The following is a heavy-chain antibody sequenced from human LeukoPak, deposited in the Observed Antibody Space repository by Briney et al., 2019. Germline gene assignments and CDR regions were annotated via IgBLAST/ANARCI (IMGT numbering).Heavy chain of an antibody. Sequence: GGPLRLSCAASGFTFNNYAMSWVRQVPGKGLEWVSAIGDYGGHIYYADSVKGRFTISRDNYKNTVHLQMNSLRADDTAIYYCVKESAITCIADSWGLGTLVTVSS. D-gene: IGHD1-20*01. CDR2: IGDYGGHI. CDR3: VKESAITCIADS. J-gene: IGHJ4*02. CDR1: GFTFNNYA. V-gene: IGHV3-23*01.